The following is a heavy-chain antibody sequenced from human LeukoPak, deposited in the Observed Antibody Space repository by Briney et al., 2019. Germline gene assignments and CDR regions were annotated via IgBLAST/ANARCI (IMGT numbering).Heavy chain of an antibody. J-gene: IGHJ2*01. CDR1: GFIFGDFA. Sequence: PGGSLRLSCTASGFIFGDFAMSWVRQAPGKGLEWVGFIRNKAYGGTTEYVASVKGRFTISRDDSKSIAYLQMTSLKTEDTAVYYCTRANGLSVGWHFDLWGRGTLVTVSS. CDR3: TRANGLSVGWHFDL. V-gene: IGHV3-49*04. CDR2: IRNKAYGGTT. D-gene: IGHD1-26*01.